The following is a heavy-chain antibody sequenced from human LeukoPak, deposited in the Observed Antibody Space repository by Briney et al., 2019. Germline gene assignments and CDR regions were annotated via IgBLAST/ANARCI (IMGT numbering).Heavy chain of an antibody. CDR2: ISSSSSII. CDR1: GFTFSSYS. D-gene: IGHD3-9*01. Sequence: GGSLRLSCAASGFTFSSYSMNWVRQAPGKGLEWVSYISSSSSIIYYADSVKGRFTISRDNAKNSLYLQMNSLRAEDTAVYYCARRLLTGYYEFWGQGTLVTVSS. V-gene: IGHV3-48*01. J-gene: IGHJ4*02. CDR3: ARRLLTGYYEF.